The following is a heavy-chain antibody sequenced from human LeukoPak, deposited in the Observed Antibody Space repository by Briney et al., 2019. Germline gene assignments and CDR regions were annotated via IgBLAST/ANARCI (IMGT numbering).Heavy chain of an antibody. CDR3: ASVGDYDAFDI. J-gene: IGHJ3*02. V-gene: IGHV1-2*02. D-gene: IGHD4-17*01. CDR1: GYTLTELS. CDR2: INPNSGGT. Sequence: ASVMVSCKVSGYTLTELSMHWVRQAPGQGLEWMGWINPNSGGTNYAQKFQGRVTMTRDTSISTAYMELSRLRSDDTAVYYCASVGDYDAFDIWGQGTMVTVSS.